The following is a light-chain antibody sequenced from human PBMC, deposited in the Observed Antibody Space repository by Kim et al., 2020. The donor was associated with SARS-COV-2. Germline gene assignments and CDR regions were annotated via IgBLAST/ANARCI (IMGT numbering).Light chain of an antibody. V-gene: IGLV1-51*01. Sequence: PGQKVTISCSGSSSNIGNNCVSWYQQLPGTAPKLLIYDNNKRPSGIPDRFSGSKSGTSATLGITGLQTGDEADYYCGTWDSSLSAVFGGGTQLTVL. CDR3: GTWDSSLSAV. CDR2: DNN. CDR1: SSNIGNNC. J-gene: IGLJ2*01.